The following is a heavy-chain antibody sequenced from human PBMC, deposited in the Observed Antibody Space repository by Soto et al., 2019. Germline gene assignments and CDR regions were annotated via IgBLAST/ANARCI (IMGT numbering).Heavy chain of an antibody. V-gene: IGHV4-4*02. D-gene: IGHD4-17*01. J-gene: IGHJ6*02. CDR1: GGSISSKNW. CDR2: IYHSGQT. Sequence: PSETLSLTCAVSGGSISSKNWWTWVRQPPGKGLEWIGEIYHSGQTNSNPSLESRVTLSVDKSKNLFSLKMNSVTAADTAVYYCARTTGTAYYYYYGMDVWGQGTTVTVSS. CDR3: ARTTGTAYYYYYGMDV.